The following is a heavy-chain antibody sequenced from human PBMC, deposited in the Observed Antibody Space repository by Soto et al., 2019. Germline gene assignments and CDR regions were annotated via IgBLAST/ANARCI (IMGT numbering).Heavy chain of an antibody. V-gene: IGHV4-34*01. J-gene: IGHJ6*03. CDR2: INHSGST. CDR3: AREYSSSSGYYMDV. CDR1: GGSFSGYY. Sequence: ASETLSLTCAVYGGSFSGYYWSWIRQPPGKGLEWIGEINHSGSTNYNPSLKSRVTISVDTSKNQFSLKLSSVTAANTAVYYCAREYSSSSGYYMDVWGKGTTVTVSS. D-gene: IGHD6-6*01.